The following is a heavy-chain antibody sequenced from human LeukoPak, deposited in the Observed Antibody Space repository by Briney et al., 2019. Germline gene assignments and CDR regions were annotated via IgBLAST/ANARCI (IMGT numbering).Heavy chain of an antibody. CDR3: ARSSFWSGSYPDTFDI. Sequence: SETLSLTCSVSGGSISSSSNYWGWIRQPPGKGLEWIGTIYYSGSTYYNPSLKSRVTISVDTSKNQFSLKLSSVTAADTAVYYCARSSFWSGSYPDTFDIWGQGTMVTVSS. D-gene: IGHD3-3*01. V-gene: IGHV4-39*01. CDR2: IYYSGST. CDR1: GGSISSSSNY. J-gene: IGHJ3*02.